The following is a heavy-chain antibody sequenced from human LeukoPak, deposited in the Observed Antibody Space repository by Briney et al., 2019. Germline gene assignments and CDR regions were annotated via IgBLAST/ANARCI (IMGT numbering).Heavy chain of an antibody. J-gene: IGHJ3*02. Sequence: GGSLRLSREASGFTVSSNYMSWVRQAPGKWLEWVSVIYSGGTTYYADSVKGRFTISRDNSKNTLYLQMNSLRAEDTAVYYCAGWPSSSWYKVAAFGIWGQGTMVTVSS. CDR1: GFTVSSNY. CDR2: IYSGGTT. D-gene: IGHD6-13*01. CDR3: AGWPSSSWYKVAAFGI. V-gene: IGHV3-53*01.